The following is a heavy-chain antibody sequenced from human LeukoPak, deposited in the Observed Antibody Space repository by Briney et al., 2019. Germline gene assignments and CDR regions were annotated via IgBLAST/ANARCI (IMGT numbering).Heavy chain of an antibody. CDR1: GFTFSSYA. CDR3: AKVMEDSAGYYGNYYYYGMDV. J-gene: IGHJ6*02. Sequence: PGGSLRLSCAASGFTFSSYAMHWVRQAPGKGLEWVAVISYDGSNKYYADSVKGRFTVSRDHSKSTLYLQMNSLRAEDTAVYYCAKVMEDSAGYYGNYYYYGMDVWGQGTTVTVSS. D-gene: IGHD3-22*01. V-gene: IGHV3-30*04. CDR2: ISYDGSNK.